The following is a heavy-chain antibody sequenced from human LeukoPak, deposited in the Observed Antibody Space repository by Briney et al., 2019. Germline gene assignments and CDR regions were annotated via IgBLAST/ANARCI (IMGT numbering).Heavy chain of an antibody. CDR3: ARASGWSAYYYMDV. CDR1: GFTFSSYA. Sequence: GGSLRLSCAASGFTFSSYAMSWVRQAPGKGLEWVSVIYSGGSTYYADSVKGRFTIFRDNSKNTLYLQMNSLGAEDTAVYYCARASGWSAYYYMDVWGKGTTVTVSS. CDR2: IYSGGST. D-gene: IGHD6-19*01. J-gene: IGHJ6*03. V-gene: IGHV3-53*01.